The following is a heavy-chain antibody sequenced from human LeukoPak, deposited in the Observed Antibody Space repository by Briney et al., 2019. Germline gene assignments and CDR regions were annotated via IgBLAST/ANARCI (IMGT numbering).Heavy chain of an antibody. J-gene: IGHJ4*02. Sequence: GGSLRLSCTASGFSFDIYAMHWVRQAPGKGLEWVAVMSYDGSNKYYADSVKGRFTISRDNSQNTVHLQMSSLRVGDTAVYYCARDQAQHCSSGSCYVIDNWGPGTLVAVSS. V-gene: IGHV3-30*04. CDR2: MSYDGSNK. CDR3: ARDQAQHCSSGSCYVIDN. D-gene: IGHD2-15*01. CDR1: GFSFDIYA.